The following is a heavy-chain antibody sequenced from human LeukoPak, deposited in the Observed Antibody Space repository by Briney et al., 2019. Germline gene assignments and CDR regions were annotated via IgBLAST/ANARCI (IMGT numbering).Heavy chain of an antibody. Sequence: PGGSLRLSCAASGFTFSNAWMSWVRQAPGKGLEWVGRIKSKTGGGTTDYAAPVKGRFTISRDDSKNTLYPQMNSLKTEDTAVYYCTTVNDYWGQGTLVTVSS. J-gene: IGHJ4*02. CDR3: TTVNDY. CDR2: IKSKTGGGTT. CDR1: GFTFSNAW. V-gene: IGHV3-15*01.